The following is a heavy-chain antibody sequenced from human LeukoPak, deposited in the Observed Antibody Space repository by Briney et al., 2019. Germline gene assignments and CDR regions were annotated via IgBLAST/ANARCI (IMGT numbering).Heavy chain of an antibody. CDR3: ARGPDPMTTDYFDY. J-gene: IGHJ4*02. Sequence: PSGTLSLTCAVSGYSISSGYYWGWIRQPPGKGLEWIGSIYHSGSTYYNPSLKSRVTISVDTSKNQFSLKLSSVTAADTALYYCARGPDPMTTDYFDYWGQGTRVTVSS. D-gene: IGHD4-11*01. V-gene: IGHV4-38-2*01. CDR1: GYSISSGYY. CDR2: IYHSGST.